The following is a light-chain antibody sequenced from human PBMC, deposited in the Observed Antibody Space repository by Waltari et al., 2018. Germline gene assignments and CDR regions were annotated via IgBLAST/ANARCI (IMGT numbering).Light chain of an antibody. CDR1: SSNIGAGSD. J-gene: IGLJ2*01. Sequence: QSVLTQPPSLSGAPGQRVPISCTGSSSNIGAGSDVHWYHQLPGTAPKLLIYGNSNRPSGVPDRFSGSKSGTSASLAITGLQAEDEAYYYCQSYDSSLSGSDVVFGGGTKLTVL. CDR3: QSYDSSLSGSDVV. CDR2: GNS. V-gene: IGLV1-40*01.